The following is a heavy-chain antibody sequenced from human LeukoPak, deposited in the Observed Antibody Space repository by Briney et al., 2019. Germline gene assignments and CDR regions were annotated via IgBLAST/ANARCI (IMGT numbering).Heavy chain of an antibody. CDR3: ARAPVATIPDY. CDR1: GFTFSDYY. CDR2: ISSSGSTI. Sequence: GGSLRLSCAASGFTFSDYYMSWIRQAPGKGLEWVSYISSSGSTIYYADSVKGRFTISRDNAKNSLYLQMYSLRAEDTAVYYCARAPVATIPDYWGQGTLVTVSS. V-gene: IGHV3-11*01. D-gene: IGHD5-12*01. J-gene: IGHJ4*02.